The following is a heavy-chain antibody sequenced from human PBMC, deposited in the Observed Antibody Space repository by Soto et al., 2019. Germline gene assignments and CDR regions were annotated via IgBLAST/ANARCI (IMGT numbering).Heavy chain of an antibody. Sequence: GGSLRLSCAASGFTFSSYAMHWVRQAPGKGLEWVAVISYDGSNKYYADSVKGRFTISRDNSKNTLYLQMNSLRAEDTAVYYCGRDPLWGTAMVLWYFDLWGRGTLVTVSS. J-gene: IGHJ2*01. CDR3: GRDPLWGTAMVLWYFDL. V-gene: IGHV3-30-3*01. D-gene: IGHD5-18*01. CDR1: GFTFSSYA. CDR2: ISYDGSNK.